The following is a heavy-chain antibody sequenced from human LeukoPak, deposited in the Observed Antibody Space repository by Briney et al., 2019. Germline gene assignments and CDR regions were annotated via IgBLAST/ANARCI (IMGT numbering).Heavy chain of an antibody. CDR3: ARDEGYCSGGSCYSNY. V-gene: IGHV3-11*06. D-gene: IGHD2-15*01. Sequence: GGSLRLSCAASGFTFSDYYISWIRQAPGKGLEWVSYISSSSSYTNSADSVKGRFTISRDNAKNSLYLQMNSLRAEDTAVYYCARDEGYCSGGSCYSNYWGQGTLVTVSS. CDR2: ISSSSSYT. J-gene: IGHJ4*02. CDR1: GFTFSDYY.